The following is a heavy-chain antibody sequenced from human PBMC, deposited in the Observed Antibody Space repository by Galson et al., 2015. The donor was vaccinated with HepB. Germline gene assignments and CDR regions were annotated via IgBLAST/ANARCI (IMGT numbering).Heavy chain of an antibody. CDR3: ARDMAGVITIYNYYGMDV. V-gene: IGHV3-48*02. J-gene: IGHJ6*02. CDR1: GFNLINYN. D-gene: IGHD3-16*02. CDR2: ISYSSSTR. Sequence: SLRLSCAASGFNLINYNMNWVRQAPGKGLEWVSYISYSSSTRYYADSVKGRFTISRDNAKNSLYLKMNSLGDEDTAVYFCARDMAGVITIYNYYGMDVWGQGATVTVSS.